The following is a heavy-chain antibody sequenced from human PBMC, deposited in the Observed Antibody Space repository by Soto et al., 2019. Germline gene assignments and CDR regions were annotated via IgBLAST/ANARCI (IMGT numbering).Heavy chain of an antibody. D-gene: IGHD3-9*01. CDR1: GGTFSSYA. J-gene: IGHJ4*02. CDR3: ARGLEYFDWVSAPCY. CDR2: IIPIFGTA. Sequence: GASVKVSCKASGGTFSSYAISWVRQAPGQGFEWMGGIIPIFGTANYAQKFQGRVTITADESTSTAYMELSSLRSEDTAVYYCARGLEYFDWVSAPCYWGQGTLVTVSS. V-gene: IGHV1-69*13.